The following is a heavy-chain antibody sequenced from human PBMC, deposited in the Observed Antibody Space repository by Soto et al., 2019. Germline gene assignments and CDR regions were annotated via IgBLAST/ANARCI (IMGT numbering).Heavy chain of an antibody. J-gene: IGHJ6*02. D-gene: IGHD2-15*01. Sequence: QVQLVESGGGVVQPGTSLRLSCTASGFTFNSYGIHWVRQAPGKGLEWLALIEYNAKNRFYADSVKGRFSISRDNSRNTVYLQVNGLRAEDTAGYYCAREGDDYCSGTRCFHYYGLDVWGQGTKVIVSS. V-gene: IGHV3-33*05. CDR3: AREGDDYCSGTRCFHYYGLDV. CDR1: GFTFNSYG. CDR2: IEYNAKNR.